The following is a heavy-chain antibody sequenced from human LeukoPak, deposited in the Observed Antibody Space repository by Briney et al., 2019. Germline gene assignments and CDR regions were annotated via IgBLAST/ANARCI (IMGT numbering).Heavy chain of an antibody. D-gene: IGHD2-15*01. CDR3: AIGSYCSGGSCYPLFDY. V-gene: IGHV3-53*01. Sequence: GGSLRLSCAASGFTVNNNYMNWVRQAPGKGLEWVSGIYGDGITYYADSVKGRFTISRDSSKNTLFLQMNSLRAEDTAVYYCAIGSYCSGGSCYPLFDYWGRGTLVTVSS. CDR1: GFTVNNNY. CDR2: IYGDGIT. J-gene: IGHJ4*02.